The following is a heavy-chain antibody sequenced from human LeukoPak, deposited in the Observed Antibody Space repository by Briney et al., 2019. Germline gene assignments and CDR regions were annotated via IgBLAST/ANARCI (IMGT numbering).Heavy chain of an antibody. V-gene: IGHV3-74*01. J-gene: IGHJ4*02. CDR3: AKDVASEAYFDN. CDR2: ISGDGTTT. Sequence: PGGSLRLSCVASGFTFKSNWMHWVRQAPGKGLVWVSRISGDGTTTRYADSVKGRFTISKDNAKNTMYLQMNSLRVEDTAVYYCAKDVASEAYFDNWGQGTLVTVSS. CDR1: GFTFKSNW. D-gene: IGHD2-21*01.